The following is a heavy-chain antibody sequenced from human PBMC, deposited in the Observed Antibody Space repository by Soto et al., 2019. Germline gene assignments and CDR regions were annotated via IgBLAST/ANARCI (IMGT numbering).Heavy chain of an antibody. CDR1: GFTFSSYG. D-gene: IGHD3-10*01. V-gene: IGHV3-33*01. Sequence: QVQLVESGGGVVQPGRSLRLSCAASGFTFSSYGMHWVRQAPGKGLEWVAVIWYDGSNKYYADSVKGRFTISRDNSKNTLYLQMNSLRVEDTAVYYCAREGNLVRGNGYGMDVWGQGTTVTVSS. CDR2: IWYDGSNK. J-gene: IGHJ6*02. CDR3: AREGNLVRGNGYGMDV.